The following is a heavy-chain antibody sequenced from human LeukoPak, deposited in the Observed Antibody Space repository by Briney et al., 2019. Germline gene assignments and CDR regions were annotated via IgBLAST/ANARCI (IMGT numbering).Heavy chain of an antibody. J-gene: IGHJ6*03. D-gene: IGHD3-3*01. Sequence: QPGGSLRLSCGASGFTFSTYLMMWGRQAPGKGLEWVANINQDGSAQWYVDSVKGRFTISRDNARNSLYLQMNSLRAEDTAVYYCAKCGRRSGYYIGYYYYYMDVWGKGTTVTVSS. V-gene: IGHV3-7*01. CDR3: AKCGRRSGYYIGYYYYYMDV. CDR2: INQDGSAQ. CDR1: GFTFSTYL.